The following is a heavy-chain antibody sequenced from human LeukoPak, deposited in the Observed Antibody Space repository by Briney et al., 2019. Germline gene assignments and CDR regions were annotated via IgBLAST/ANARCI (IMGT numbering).Heavy chain of an antibody. J-gene: IGHJ5*02. Sequence: PGGSLRLSCAASGFTFSSYAMHWVRQAPGKGLEWVAVISYDGSNKYYADSVKGRFTISRDNSKNTLYLQMNSLRAEDTAVYYCARGRSYYDSSGFNWFDPWGQGTLVTVSS. CDR1: GFTFSSYA. V-gene: IGHV3-30*04. D-gene: IGHD3-22*01. CDR3: ARGRSYYDSSGFNWFDP. CDR2: ISYDGSNK.